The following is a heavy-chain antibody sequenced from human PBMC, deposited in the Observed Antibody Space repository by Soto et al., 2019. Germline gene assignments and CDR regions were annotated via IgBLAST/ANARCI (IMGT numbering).Heavy chain of an antibody. J-gene: IGHJ4*02. Sequence: SETLSLTCTVSGGSISSGGYYWSWIRQHPGKGLEWIGYIYYSGSTYYNPSLKSRVTISVDTSKNQFSLKLSSVTAADTAVYYWASQESGSYRAPYFDYWGQGTLVTVSS. CDR3: ASQESGSYRAPYFDY. D-gene: IGHD1-26*01. V-gene: IGHV4-31*03. CDR1: GGSISSGGYY. CDR2: IYYSGST.